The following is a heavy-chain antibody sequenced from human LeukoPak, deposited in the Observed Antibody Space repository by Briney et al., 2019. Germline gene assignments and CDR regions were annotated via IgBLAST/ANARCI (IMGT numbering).Heavy chain of an antibody. V-gene: IGHV3-30*03. CDR1: GFSFSSYG. D-gene: IGHD6-19*01. Sequence: GGSLRLSCVVSGFSFSSYGMHWVRQAPGKGLEWVAVISYDGSSKYYADSVKGRFTISRDNSKNTLYLQMNSLRAEDTALYYCARVTYSSGWYYNFYYYMDVWGKGTTVTISS. CDR2: ISYDGSSK. CDR3: ARVTYSSGWYYNFYYYMDV. J-gene: IGHJ6*03.